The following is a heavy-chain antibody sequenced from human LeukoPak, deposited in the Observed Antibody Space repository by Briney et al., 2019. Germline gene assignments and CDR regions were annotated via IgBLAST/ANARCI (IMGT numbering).Heavy chain of an antibody. J-gene: IGHJ4*02. V-gene: IGHV3-33*01. D-gene: IGHD3-3*01. CDR3: TRQSENFSLDY. CDR1: GFTFSNYG. Sequence: PGRSLRLSCAASGFTFSNYGMHWVRQAPGKGLEWVAIIWHDGSGKYYADSVKGRFTISGDNSKNTLYLQMNSLRAEDTAVYFCTRQSENFSLDYWGQGNLVTVSS. CDR2: IWHDGSGK.